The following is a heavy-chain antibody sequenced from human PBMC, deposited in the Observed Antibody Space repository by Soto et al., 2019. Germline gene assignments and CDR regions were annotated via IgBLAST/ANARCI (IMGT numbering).Heavy chain of an antibody. CDR2: IYHSGST. CDR3: ARRDIQGPIAY. CDR1: GGSISSGGYS. D-gene: IGHD2-21*01. J-gene: IGHJ4*02. Sequence: SETLSLTCAVSGGSISSGGYSWSWIRQPPGKGLEWIGYIYHSGSTYYNPSLKSRVTISVDRSKNQFSLKLTSVTAVDTAVYYCARRDIQGPIAYWGKGSLVTVSS. V-gene: IGHV4-30-2*01.